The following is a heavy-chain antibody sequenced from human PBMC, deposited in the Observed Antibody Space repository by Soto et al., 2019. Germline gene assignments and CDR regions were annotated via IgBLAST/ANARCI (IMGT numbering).Heavy chain of an antibody. D-gene: IGHD4-17*01. V-gene: IGHV1-2*04. Sequence: GASVKVSCKASGYTFTGYYMHWVRQAPGQGLEWMGWINPNSGGTNYAQKFQGWVTMTRDTSISTAYMELSRLRSDGTAVYYCARGTRDYYYYYGMDVWGQGTTVTVSS. CDR2: INPNSGGT. CDR1: GYTFTGYY. J-gene: IGHJ6*02. CDR3: ARGTRDYYYYYGMDV.